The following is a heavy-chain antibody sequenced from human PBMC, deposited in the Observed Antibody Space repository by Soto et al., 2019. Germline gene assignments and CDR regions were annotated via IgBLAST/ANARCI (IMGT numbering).Heavy chain of an antibody. V-gene: IGHV3-30-3*01. J-gene: IGHJ4*02. D-gene: IGHD3-3*01. CDR2: ISYDGSNK. CDR1: GFTFSSYA. Sequence: PGGSLRLSCAASGFTFSSYAMHWVRQAPGKGLEWVAVISYDGSNKYYADSVKGRFTISRDNSKNTLYLQMNSLRAEDTAVYYCAQIWSGYYIGGYYFDYWGQGTLVTVSS. CDR3: AQIWSGYYIGGYYFDY.